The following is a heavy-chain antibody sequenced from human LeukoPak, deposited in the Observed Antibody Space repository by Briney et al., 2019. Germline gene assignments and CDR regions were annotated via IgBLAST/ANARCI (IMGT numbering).Heavy chain of an antibody. Sequence: GGSLRLSCAASGFTFSSYDMHWVRQATGKGLEWVSAIGTAGDTYYPGSVKGRFTISRENAKNSLYLQMNSLRAGDTAVYYCAREARWCRGGSCYPGWFDPWGQGTLVTVSS. CDR2: IGTAGDT. CDR1: GFTFSSYD. V-gene: IGHV3-13*04. D-gene: IGHD2-15*01. CDR3: AREARWCRGGSCYPGWFDP. J-gene: IGHJ5*02.